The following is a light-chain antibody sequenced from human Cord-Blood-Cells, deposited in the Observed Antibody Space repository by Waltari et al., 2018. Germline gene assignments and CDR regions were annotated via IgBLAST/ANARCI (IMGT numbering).Light chain of an antibody. CDR3: CSYAGSSTFV. V-gene: IGLV2-23*01. CDR2: EGS. Sequence: QPALTQTASASGSPGQSITISCTGSSSHVGSYNLLSWYQHPPGKAPKLLIYEGSKRPSGVSNRFSGSKSGNTASLTISGLQAEDEADYYCCSYAGSSTFVFGTGTKVTVL. CDR1: SSHVGSYNL. J-gene: IGLJ1*01.